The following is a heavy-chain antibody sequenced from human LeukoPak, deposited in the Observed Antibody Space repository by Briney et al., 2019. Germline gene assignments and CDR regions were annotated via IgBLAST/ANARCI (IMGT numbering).Heavy chain of an antibody. J-gene: IGHJ4*02. Sequence: GGSLRLSCAASGFTFRNYAMYWVRQAPGRGLEWAAVVSFDGNTTFYSDSVKGRFAISRDNSKNTLYLEMNSLRPEDTTVYYCARFRAATTRFDYWGQGTLVTVSS. CDR2: VSFDGNTT. CDR3: ARFRAATTRFDY. CDR1: GFTFRNYA. D-gene: IGHD1/OR15-1a*01. V-gene: IGHV3-30*09.